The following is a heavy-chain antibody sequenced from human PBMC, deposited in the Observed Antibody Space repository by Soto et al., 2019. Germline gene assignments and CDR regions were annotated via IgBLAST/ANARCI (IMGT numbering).Heavy chain of an antibody. D-gene: IGHD6-19*01. Sequence: QVQLVESGGGVVQPGRSLKLSCAASGFTFSSYGMHWVRQAPGKGLEWVAVISYDGSNEYYADSVKGRFTISRDNSKNTLYLQINSLRAEDTAVYYCAKWGGQWLVHWGQGTLVTVSS. CDR3: AKWGGQWLVH. J-gene: IGHJ4*02. CDR1: GFTFSSYG. CDR2: ISYDGSNE. V-gene: IGHV3-30*18.